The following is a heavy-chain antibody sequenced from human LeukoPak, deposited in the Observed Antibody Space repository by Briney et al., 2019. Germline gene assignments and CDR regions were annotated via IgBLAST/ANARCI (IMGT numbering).Heavy chain of an antibody. CDR3: AKGGRNSEGDY. CDR1: GFSFSSYA. J-gene: IGHJ4*02. Sequence: GGSLRLSCAVSGFSFSSYAMTWVRQAPGKGLEWVSAISDGGATTYYADSVKGRFTISRDNSKNTLYLQMNSLRAEDTAVYYCAKGGRNSEGDYWGQGTLVTVSS. D-gene: IGHD4-23*01. V-gene: IGHV3-23*01. CDR2: ISDGGATT.